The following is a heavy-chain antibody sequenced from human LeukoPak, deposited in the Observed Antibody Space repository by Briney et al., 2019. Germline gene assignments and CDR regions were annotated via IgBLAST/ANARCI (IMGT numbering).Heavy chain of an antibody. V-gene: IGHV3-33*01. J-gene: IGHJ3*02. CDR1: GFSFSTYG. CDR3: ARRQGDAFDI. CDR2: IWYDESNK. Sequence: GGSLRLSCAASGFSFSTYGMHWVRQAPGKGLEWLALIWYDESNKYYADSLKGRFTISRDNSKNTLYLQMNSLRAEDTAVYYCARRQGDAFDIWGQGTMVTVSS.